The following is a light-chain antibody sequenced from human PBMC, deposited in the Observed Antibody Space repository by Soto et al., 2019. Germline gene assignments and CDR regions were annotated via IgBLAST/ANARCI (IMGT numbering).Light chain of an antibody. Sequence: DIVMTQSPLSLPVTPGEPASISCRSSQSLLHSNGYNYLDWYLQKPGQSPQLLIYLGSNRSSGVPDRFSGSGSGTDFTLTISNLQPEDFATYSCHQSYITPPAFGQGTKVGIK. V-gene: IGKV2-28*01. CDR1: QSLLHSNGYNY. CDR2: LGS. J-gene: IGKJ2*01. CDR3: HQSYITPPA.